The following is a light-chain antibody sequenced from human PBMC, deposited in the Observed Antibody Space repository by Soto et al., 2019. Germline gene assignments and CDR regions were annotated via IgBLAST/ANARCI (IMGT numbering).Light chain of an antibody. J-gene: IGKJ1*01. CDR2: GAS. Sequence: EIVLTQSPGTLSLSPGERATLSCRASQSITRNYLAWYQQKPGQAPRLLINGASSRATGIPDRFSGSGSGTDFTLTISRLEPEDFAVYYCQQYDNSPGTFGQGTEVEI. V-gene: IGKV3-20*01. CDR1: QSITRNY. CDR3: QQYDNSPGT.